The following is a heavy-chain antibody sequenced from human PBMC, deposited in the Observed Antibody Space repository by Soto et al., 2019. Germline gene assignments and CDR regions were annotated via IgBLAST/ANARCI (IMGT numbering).Heavy chain of an antibody. CDR3: ARESSRDSSWDY. V-gene: IGHV3-74*01. CDR1: GFTFDNYW. J-gene: IGHJ4*02. Sequence: EVQLVESGGGLVQPGGSLRLSCAASGFTFDNYWMHWVRQAPGKGLVWASRIHGHGSSTWDADPVKGRFTISRDNAKNTLYLQMNNLSAEDTAVYYCARESSRDSSWDYWGRGTLVTVSS. CDR2: IHGHGSST. D-gene: IGHD6-13*01.